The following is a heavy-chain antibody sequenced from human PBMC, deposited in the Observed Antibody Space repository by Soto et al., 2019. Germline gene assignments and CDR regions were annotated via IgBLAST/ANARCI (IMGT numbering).Heavy chain of an antibody. J-gene: IGHJ3*02. D-gene: IGHD3-16*02. CDR1: GGSVSSGSYY. Sequence: QVQLQESGPGLVKPSETLSLTCTVSGGSVSSGSYYWSWIRQPPGKGLEWIGYIYYSGNTNYNPSLKXXVXIXXDTSKNQFSLKVTSVTVADTAVYYCARAGAGRYDIWGQGTLVTVSS. CDR2: IYYSGNT. CDR3: ARAGAGRYDI. V-gene: IGHV4-61*01.